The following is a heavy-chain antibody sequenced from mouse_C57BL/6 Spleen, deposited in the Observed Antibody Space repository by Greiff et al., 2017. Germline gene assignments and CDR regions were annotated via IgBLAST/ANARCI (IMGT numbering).Heavy chain of an antibody. D-gene: IGHD1-1*01. CDR1: GYTFTSYW. CDR2: INPSNGGT. CDR3: ARETTTVVATDYFDY. Sequence: QVQLQQSGTELVKPGASVKLSCKASGYTFTSYWMHWVKQRPGQGLEWIGNINPSNGGTNYNEKFKSKATLTVDKSSSTAYMQLSSLTSEDSAVYYCARETTTVVATDYFDYWGQGTTLTVSS. V-gene: IGHV1-53*01. J-gene: IGHJ2*01.